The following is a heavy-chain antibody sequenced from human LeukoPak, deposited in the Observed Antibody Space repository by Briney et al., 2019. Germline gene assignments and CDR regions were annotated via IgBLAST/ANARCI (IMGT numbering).Heavy chain of an antibody. CDR2: ISWNSGSI. D-gene: IGHD3-10*01. V-gene: IGHV3-9*01. J-gene: IGHJ4*02. CDR1: GFTFDDYA. CDR3: ARDGGDYGSGSYYAY. Sequence: GRSLRLSCAASGFTFDDYAMHWARQAPGKGLEWVSGISWNSGSIAYGDSVKGRFTISRDNAKKSLYLQMDSLRAEDTAVYYCARDGGDYGSGSYYAYWGQGTLVTVSS.